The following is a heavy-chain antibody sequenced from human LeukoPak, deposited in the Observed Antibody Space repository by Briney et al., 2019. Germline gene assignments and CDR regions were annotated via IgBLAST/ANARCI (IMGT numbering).Heavy chain of an antibody. Sequence: GGSLRLSCAASGFIFSHYGMHWVRQAPGKGLEWVAVIWSDATNRFYGASVKGRFTISRDNSQNTVFLQMNSLRAEDTAIYYRARDAQRGFDYSNSLEYWGHGTLVTVSS. J-gene: IGHJ4*01. D-gene: IGHD4-11*01. V-gene: IGHV3-33*01. CDR1: GFIFSHYG. CDR2: IWSDATNR. CDR3: ARDAQRGFDYSNSLEY.